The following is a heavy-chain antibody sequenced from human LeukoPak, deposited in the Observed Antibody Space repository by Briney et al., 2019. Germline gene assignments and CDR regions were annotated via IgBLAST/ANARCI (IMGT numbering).Heavy chain of an antibody. D-gene: IGHD3-16*01. CDR1: GYTFTSYG. J-gene: IGHJ5*02. CDR3: ARSMIGGVGGWFDP. V-gene: IGHV1-18*01. Sequence: ASVKVSCKASGYTFTSYGISWVRQAPGQGLEWMGWVSAYNGNTSYAQKLQGRVTMTTDTSTSTAYMELRSLRSDDTAVYYCARSMIGGVGGWFDPWGQGTLVTVSS. CDR2: VSAYNGNT.